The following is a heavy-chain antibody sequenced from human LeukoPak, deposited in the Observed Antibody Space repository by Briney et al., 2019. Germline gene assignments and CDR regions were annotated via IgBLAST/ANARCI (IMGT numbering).Heavy chain of an antibody. J-gene: IGHJ4*02. Sequence: ASVKVSCKASGYTFTSYDINWVRQATGQGLERMGWMSPNSGNTGYAQKFQGRVTMTRNTSISTAYMELSSLRYEDTAVYYCAKNYDFWSASGIWGQGTLVTVSS. CDR3: AKNYDFWSASGI. D-gene: IGHD3-3*01. CDR2: MSPNSGNT. CDR1: GYTFTSYD. V-gene: IGHV1-8*01.